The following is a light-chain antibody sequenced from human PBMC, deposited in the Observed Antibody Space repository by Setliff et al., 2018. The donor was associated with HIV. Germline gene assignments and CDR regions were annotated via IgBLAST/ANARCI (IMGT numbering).Light chain of an antibody. CDR1: NIGSKS. CDR3: QVWDSSSDLL. V-gene: IGLV3-21*04. Sequence: SYELTQPSSVSVAPGKTASITCGGNNIGSKSVHWYQQKPGQAPVLVIYNDSDRPSGIPERLSGSNSGTTATLTIGRVEAGDEADYYCQVWDSSSDLLFGGGTKVTVL. J-gene: IGLJ3*02. CDR2: NDS.